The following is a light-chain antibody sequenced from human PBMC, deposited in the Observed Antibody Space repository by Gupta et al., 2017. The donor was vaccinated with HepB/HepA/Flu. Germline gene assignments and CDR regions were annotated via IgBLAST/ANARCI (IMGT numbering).Light chain of an antibody. V-gene: IGKV3-20*01. Sequence: EIVLTQSPGTLSLSPGERATLSCRASQSVNNNFLTWYQQKPGQAPRLLIFAASSRATGIPDMFSGSGSGTDFSLTISRLEPEDFAVYYCQQYGSLPITFGGGTKVEIK. CDR1: QSVNNNF. CDR2: AAS. J-gene: IGKJ4*01. CDR3: QQYGSLPIT.